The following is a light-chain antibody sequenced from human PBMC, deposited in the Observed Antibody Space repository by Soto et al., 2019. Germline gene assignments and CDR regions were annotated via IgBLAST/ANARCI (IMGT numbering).Light chain of an antibody. J-gene: IGLJ1*01. CDR1: SSDVGGYKY. CDR3: SSYTSSSTYV. Sequence: QSALTQPASVSGSPGQSITISCTGTSSDVGGYKYVSWYQQHPGKAPKLMIYEVSNRPSGISNRFSGSKSGNTASLTISGLQAEDEADYYCSSYTSSSTYVFGTGTKLTV. V-gene: IGLV2-14*01. CDR2: EVS.